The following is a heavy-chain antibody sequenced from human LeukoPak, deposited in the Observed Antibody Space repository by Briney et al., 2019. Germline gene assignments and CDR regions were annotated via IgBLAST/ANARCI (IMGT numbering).Heavy chain of an antibody. CDR3: ARSAYYYYYMDV. CDR2: MYHSGST. Sequence: SETLSLTCTVSNYSISTVYYWGWIRQPPGEGLEGIGTMYHSGSTYYNPSLKSRVTISVDTSKNQFSLKLSSVTAADTAVCYCARSAYYYYYMDVWGKGTTVTISS. V-gene: IGHV4-38-2*02. CDR1: NYSISTVYY. J-gene: IGHJ6*03.